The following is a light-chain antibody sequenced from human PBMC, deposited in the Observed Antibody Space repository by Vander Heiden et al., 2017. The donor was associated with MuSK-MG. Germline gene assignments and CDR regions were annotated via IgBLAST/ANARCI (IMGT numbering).Light chain of an antibody. CDR1: SSTIGAGYD. V-gene: IGLV1-40*01. CDR2: GNS. CDR3: QSYDSSLSGSDVV. J-gene: IGLJ2*01. Sequence: QSVLTQPPSVSGAPGQRVTISCTGSSSTIGAGYDVHWYQQLPGTAPKPLIFGNSNRPSGGPDRFSGSKSGTSASLAITGLQAEDEADYYCQSYDSSLSGSDVVFGGGTKLTVL.